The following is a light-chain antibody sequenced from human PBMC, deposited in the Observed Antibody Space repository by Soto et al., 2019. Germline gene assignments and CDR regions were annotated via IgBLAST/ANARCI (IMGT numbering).Light chain of an antibody. CDR1: NIGSKS. CDR3: QVWDSSSDHVV. Sequence: SYELTQPPSVSVAPGQTARITCGGNNIGSKSVHWYQQKPGQAPVLVVYYDSDRPSGIPERFSGSNSGNTATLTISRVEAGDEADYYWQVWDSSSDHVVFGGGTKLTVL. J-gene: IGLJ2*01. CDR2: YDS. V-gene: IGLV3-21*02.